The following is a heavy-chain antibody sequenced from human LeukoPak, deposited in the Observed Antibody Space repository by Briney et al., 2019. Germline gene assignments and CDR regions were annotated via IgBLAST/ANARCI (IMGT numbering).Heavy chain of an antibody. Sequence: ASVKVSCKASDYTSTSYGISWVRQAPGQGLEWMGWISAYNGNTNYAQKLQGRVTMTTDTSTSTAYMELRSLRSDDTAVYYCARDPISGSYHRGWFDPWGQGTLVTVSS. V-gene: IGHV1-18*01. CDR1: DYTSTSYG. J-gene: IGHJ5*02. D-gene: IGHD1-26*01. CDR3: ARDPISGSYHRGWFDP. CDR2: ISAYNGNT.